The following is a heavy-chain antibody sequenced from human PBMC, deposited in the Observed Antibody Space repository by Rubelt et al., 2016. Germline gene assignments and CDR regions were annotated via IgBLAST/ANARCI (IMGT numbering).Heavy chain of an antibody. CDR2: IYSGGST. Sequence: LSCAASGFIFNSYAMNWVRQAPGKGLEWVSVIYSGGSTYYADSVKGRFTISRDNSKNTLYLQMNSLRAEDTAVYYCAKDPDRVQAYYFDSWGQGTLVTVSS. D-gene: IGHD1-14*01. V-gene: IGHV3-23*03. CDR3: AKDPDRVQAYYFDS. J-gene: IGHJ4*02. CDR1: GFIFNSYA.